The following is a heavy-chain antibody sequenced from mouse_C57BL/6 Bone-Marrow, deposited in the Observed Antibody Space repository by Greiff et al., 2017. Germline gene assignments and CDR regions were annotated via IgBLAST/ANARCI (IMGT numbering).Heavy chain of an antibody. CDR3: TTVVHY. CDR1: GFNITDAY. CDR2: IDPENGDT. V-gene: IGHV14-4*01. J-gene: IGHJ2*01. D-gene: IGHD1-1*01. Sequence: VQLKQSGAALVRPGASVKLSCTASGFNITDAYMHWVKQRPEQGLEWIGWIDPENGDTEYASKFQGKATITADTASNTAYLQLSSLTSEDTAVYYCTTVVHYWGQGTTLTGSS.